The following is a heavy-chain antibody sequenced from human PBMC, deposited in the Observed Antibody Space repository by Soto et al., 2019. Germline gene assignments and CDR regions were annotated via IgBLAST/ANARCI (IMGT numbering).Heavy chain of an antibody. CDR3: AKDFISSTSQPGAFDI. J-gene: IGHJ3*02. Sequence: EVQLLESGGGLVQPGGSLRLSCAASGFTFSSYAMSWVRQAPGKGLEWVSAISGSGGSTYYADSVKGRFTISRDNSKNTLYLQMNSLRAEDTAVYYCAKDFISSTSQPGAFDIWGRGTMVTVSS. CDR1: GFTFSSYA. V-gene: IGHV3-23*01. CDR2: ISGSGGST. D-gene: IGHD2-2*01.